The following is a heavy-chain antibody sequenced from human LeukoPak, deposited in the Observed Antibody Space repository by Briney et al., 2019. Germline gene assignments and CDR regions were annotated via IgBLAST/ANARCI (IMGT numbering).Heavy chain of an antibody. V-gene: IGHV3-74*01. CDR3: ARDTDSSSCGY. CDR1: GFSFSSSW. CDR2: INTDGSRT. J-gene: IGHJ4*02. D-gene: IGHD6-13*01. Sequence: GGSLRLSCAASGFSFSSSWMHWVRQAPGKGLVWVSRINTDGSRTSYADSVKGRFTISRDTAKNALYLQMNSLQAEDTAFYYCARDTDSSSCGYWGQGTLVTVSS.